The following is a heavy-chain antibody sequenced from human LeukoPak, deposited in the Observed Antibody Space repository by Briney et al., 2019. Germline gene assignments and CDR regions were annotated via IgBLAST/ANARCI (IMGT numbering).Heavy chain of an antibody. D-gene: IGHD2-2*01. Sequence: GGSLRLSCAASGFTFSSYGMHWVRQAPGKGLEWVAFIRYDGSNKYYADSVKGRFTISRDNSKNTLHLQMNSLRAEDTAVYYCAKDRVGVPAAMRYYYYYYMDVWGKGTTVTVSS. V-gene: IGHV3-30*02. J-gene: IGHJ6*03. CDR2: IRYDGSNK. CDR1: GFTFSSYG. CDR3: AKDRVGVPAAMRYYYYYYMDV.